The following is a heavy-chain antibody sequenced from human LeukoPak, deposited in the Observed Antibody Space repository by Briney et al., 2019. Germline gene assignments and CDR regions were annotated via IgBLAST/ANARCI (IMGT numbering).Heavy chain of an antibody. V-gene: IGHV1-8*01. D-gene: IGHD5-18*01. Sequence: GASVKVSCKASGYTFTSYDIKWVRQATGQGLEWMGWMNPNSGNTGYAQKFQGRVTMTRNTSISTAYMELSSLRSEDTAVYYCARGRGYSYGRARGYYFDYWGQGTLVTVSS. CDR1: GYTFTSYD. CDR3: ARGRGYSYGRARGYYFDY. J-gene: IGHJ4*02. CDR2: MNPNSGNT.